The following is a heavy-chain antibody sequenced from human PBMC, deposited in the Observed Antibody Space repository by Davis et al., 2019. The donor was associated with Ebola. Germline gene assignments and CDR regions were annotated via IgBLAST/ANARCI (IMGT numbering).Heavy chain of an antibody. CDR2: IIPIFGTA. V-gene: IGHV1-69*13. J-gene: IGHJ4*02. D-gene: IGHD4-17*01. Sequence: SVKVSCKASGGTFSSYAISWVRQAPGQGLEWMGGIIPIFGTANYAQKFQGRATITADESTSTAYMELSSLRSEDTAVYYCARVRGIYGDYDYFDYWGQGTLVTVSS. CDR3: ARVRGIYGDYDYFDY. CDR1: GGTFSSYA.